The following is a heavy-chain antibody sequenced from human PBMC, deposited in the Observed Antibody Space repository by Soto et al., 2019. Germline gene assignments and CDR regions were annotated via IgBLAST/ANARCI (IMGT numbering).Heavy chain of an antibody. CDR1: GFTFSNYA. CDR2: ISCGGDAT. J-gene: IGHJ2*01. Sequence: EVQLLESGGDSVQPGGSVRLSCAGSGFTFSNYAMNWVRQAPGKGLEWVSTISCGGDATFFADSVRGRFTFSRDNSKNTVTLQMNSLGVDDPAVYYCARKVVGSTSRPDYWYFDLWGRGTLVTVSS. V-gene: IGHV3-23*01. CDR3: ARKVVGSTSRPDYWYFDL. D-gene: IGHD2-21*01.